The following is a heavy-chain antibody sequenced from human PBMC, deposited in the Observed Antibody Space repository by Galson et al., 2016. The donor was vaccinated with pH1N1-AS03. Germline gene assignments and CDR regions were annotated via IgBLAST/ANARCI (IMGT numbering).Heavy chain of an antibody. D-gene: IGHD2-15*01. Sequence: QSGAEVKKPGDSLTISCQASGYIFTSFWIGWVRQMPGKGLEWMGIIYPDDSDTRYSPSFQGQVTISADKSLTTAYLQWTSLKASDTAIYYCAKRYGYYFDYWGQGTPVTVSS. J-gene: IGHJ4*02. V-gene: IGHV5-51*01. CDR1: GYIFTSFW. CDR2: IYPDDSDT. CDR3: AKRYGYYFDY.